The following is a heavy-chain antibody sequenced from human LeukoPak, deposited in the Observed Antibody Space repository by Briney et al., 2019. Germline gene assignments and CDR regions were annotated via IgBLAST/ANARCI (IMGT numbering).Heavy chain of an antibody. CDR3: ARSPADILTGDYFDY. D-gene: IGHD3-9*01. J-gene: IGHJ4*02. V-gene: IGHV1-2*02. CDR2: INPNSGGT. Sequence: ASVTVSCTASGYTFTGYYMHWVRQAPGQGLEWMGWINPNSGGTNYAQKFQGRVTMTRDTSISTAYMELSRLRSDDTAVYYCARSPADILTGDYFDYWGQGTLVTVSS. CDR1: GYTFTGYY.